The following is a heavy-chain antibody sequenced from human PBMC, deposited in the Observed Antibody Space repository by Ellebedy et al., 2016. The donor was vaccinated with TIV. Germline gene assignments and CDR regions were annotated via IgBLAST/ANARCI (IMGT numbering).Heavy chain of an antibody. D-gene: IGHD3-10*01. CDR2: INHSGST. V-gene: IGHV4-39*07. CDR3: ARVRITMVRGKQPHFDY. CDR1: GGSISSSSYY. Sequence: SETLSLTCTVSGGSISSSSYYWGWIRQPPGKGLEWIGEINHSGSTNYNPSLKSRVTISVDTSKNQFSLKLSSVTAADTAVYYCARVRITMVRGKQPHFDYWGQGTLVTVSS. J-gene: IGHJ4*02.